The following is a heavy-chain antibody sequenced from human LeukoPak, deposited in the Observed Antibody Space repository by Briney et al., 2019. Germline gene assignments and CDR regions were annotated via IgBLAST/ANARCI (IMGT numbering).Heavy chain of an antibody. V-gene: IGHV4-59*12. Sequence: SETLSLTCTVSGGSISSYYWSWIRQPPGKGLEWIGYIYYSGSTNYNPSLKSRVTISVDTSKNQFSLKLSSVTAADTAVYYCARGGEAAVHYYGMDVWGQGTTVTVSS. J-gene: IGHJ6*02. CDR1: GGSISSYY. CDR3: ARGGEAAVHYYGMDV. CDR2: IYYSGST. D-gene: IGHD6-13*01.